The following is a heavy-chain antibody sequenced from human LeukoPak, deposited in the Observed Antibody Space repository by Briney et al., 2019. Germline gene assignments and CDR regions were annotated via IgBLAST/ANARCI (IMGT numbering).Heavy chain of an antibody. CDR3: ARSYDILTGPNYNYMDV. V-gene: IGHV3-30*02. Sequence: GGSLRLSCAASGFTFSSYSMNWVRQAPGKGLEWMAFIRYDGSNTYYADSVKGRFTISRDNSKNTLYLQMNSLRAEDTAVYYCARSYDILTGPNYNYMDVWGKGTTVTVSS. CDR1: GFTFSSYS. CDR2: IRYDGSNT. D-gene: IGHD3-9*01. J-gene: IGHJ6*03.